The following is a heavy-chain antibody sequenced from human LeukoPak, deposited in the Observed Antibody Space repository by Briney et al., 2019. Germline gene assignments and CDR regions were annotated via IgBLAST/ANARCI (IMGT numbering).Heavy chain of an antibody. Sequence: PGGSLRLSCGASGFTFSNFAMSWVRLAPGKGLEWVSSIAKDASRAYYADSVKGRFTVSRDNSKNTLYLQMSSLRVEDTALYYCAKQEGALIQNWCFDHWGLGTLVTVSS. CDR1: GFTFSNFA. CDR3: AKQEGALIQNWCFDH. V-gene: IGHV3-23*03. CDR2: IAKDASRA. J-gene: IGHJ4*02. D-gene: IGHD1-26*01.